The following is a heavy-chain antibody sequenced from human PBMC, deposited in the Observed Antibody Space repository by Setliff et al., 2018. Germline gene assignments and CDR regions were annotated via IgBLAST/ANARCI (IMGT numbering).Heavy chain of an antibody. CDR2: IYSGGST. V-gene: IGHV3-53*05. Sequence: GGSLRLSCAASGFTVSSNYMSWVRQAPGKGLEWVSVIYSGGSTYYADSVKGRFTVSRDNSRNTLYLDMNSLRGEDTAVYYCARDKGVISLDYWGQGTLVTVSS. D-gene: IGHD3-16*02. CDR1: GFTVSSNY. CDR3: ARDKGVISLDY. J-gene: IGHJ4*02.